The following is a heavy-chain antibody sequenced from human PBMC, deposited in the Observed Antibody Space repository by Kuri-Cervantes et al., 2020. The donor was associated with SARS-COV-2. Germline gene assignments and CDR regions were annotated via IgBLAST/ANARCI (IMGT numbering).Heavy chain of an antibody. V-gene: IGHV1-18*01. Sequence: ASVKVSCKASGYTFTSYDINWVRQATGQGLEWMGWISAYNGNTNYAQKLQGRVTMTTDTSTSTAYMELRSLRSDDTAVYYCARDRGSYYSTDYYYYYMDVWGKGTTVTVSS. J-gene: IGHJ6*03. CDR2: ISAYNGNT. D-gene: IGHD1-26*01. CDR3: ARDRGSYYSTDYYYYYMDV. CDR1: GYTFTSYD.